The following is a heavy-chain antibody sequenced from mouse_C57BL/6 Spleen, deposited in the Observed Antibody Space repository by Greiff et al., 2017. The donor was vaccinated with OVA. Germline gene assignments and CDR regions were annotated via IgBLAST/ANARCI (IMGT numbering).Heavy chain of an antibody. CDR2: IDPISGGT. J-gene: IGHJ2*01. CDR3: ARGGFLAYYFDY. V-gene: IGHV1-72*01. CDR1: GYTFTSFW. Sequence: QVQLQQPGAELVKPGASVKLSCKASGYTFTSFWMPWVKQRPGRGLEWIGRIDPISGGTTYNEKFKSKATLTVAKPSSTAYMQLSSLTSEDSAVYYCARGGFLAYYFDYWGQGTTLTVSS.